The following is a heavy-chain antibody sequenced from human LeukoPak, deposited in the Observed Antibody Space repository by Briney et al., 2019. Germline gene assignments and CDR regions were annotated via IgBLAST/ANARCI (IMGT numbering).Heavy chain of an antibody. Sequence: GGSLRLSCAASGFTFSSYAMSWVRQAPGKGLGWVSAISGSGGSTYYADSVKGRFTISRDNSKNTLYLQMNSLRAEDTAVYYCAKDRCSGGSCYSSFDYWGQGTLVTVSS. D-gene: IGHD2-15*01. J-gene: IGHJ4*02. CDR3: AKDRCSGGSCYSSFDY. CDR1: GFTFSSYA. V-gene: IGHV3-23*01. CDR2: ISGSGGST.